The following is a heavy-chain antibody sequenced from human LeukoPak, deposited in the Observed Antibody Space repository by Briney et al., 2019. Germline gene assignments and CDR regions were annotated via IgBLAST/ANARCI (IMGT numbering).Heavy chain of an antibody. D-gene: IGHD3-16*01. V-gene: IGHV3-43*02. CDR3: AKDRGTISESFWYFHL. J-gene: IGHJ2*01. Sequence: GGTLRLSCAASGFTFDDYAMHWVRQAPGKGLEWVSLMSGDGGSTYYADSVKGRFAISRDSSTNTLYPQMNNLRVEDTAVYYCAKDRGTISESFWYFHLWGRGAPVTVSS. CDR2: MSGDGGST. CDR1: GFTFDDYA.